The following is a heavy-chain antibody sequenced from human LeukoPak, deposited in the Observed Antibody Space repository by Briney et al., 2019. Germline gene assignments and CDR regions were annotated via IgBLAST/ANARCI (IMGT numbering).Heavy chain of an antibody. Sequence: ASGKVSCKASGGTFSSYAISWVRQAPGQGLEWMGGIIPIFGTANYAQKFQGRVTITTDESTSTAYMELSSLRSEDTAVYYCAGGDCSSTSCRGAFDIWGQGTMVTVSS. D-gene: IGHD2-2*01. V-gene: IGHV1-69*05. CDR1: GGTFSSYA. CDR3: AGGDCSSTSCRGAFDI. J-gene: IGHJ3*02. CDR2: IIPIFGTA.